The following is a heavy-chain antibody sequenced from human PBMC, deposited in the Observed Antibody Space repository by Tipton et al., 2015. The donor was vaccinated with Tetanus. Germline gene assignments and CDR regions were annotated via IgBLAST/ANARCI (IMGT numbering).Heavy chain of an antibody. CDR1: GFSVSRKY. V-gene: IGHV3-53*01. Sequence: SLRLSCAASGFSVSRKYMTWVRQAPGKGLEWVSLTYGDGSTYYADSVKGRFTISRDNSKNTLYLQMSNLRAEDMAVYYCARDYPDFDYWGQGTLVTVSS. CDR2: TYGDGST. J-gene: IGHJ4*02. D-gene: IGHD3-16*02. CDR3: ARDYPDFDY.